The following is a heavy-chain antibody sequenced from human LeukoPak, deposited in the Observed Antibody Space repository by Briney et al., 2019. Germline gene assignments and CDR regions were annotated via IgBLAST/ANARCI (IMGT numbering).Heavy chain of an antibody. D-gene: IGHD4-11*01. J-gene: IGHJ6*03. Sequence: ASVKVSCKASGYTFTSYYMHWVRQAPGQGLEWMGIINPSGGSTSYAQKFQGRVTMTRDMSTSTAYMELSSLRSEDTAVYYCAIWSLSDKYSRQYYYMDVWGKGTTVTISS. CDR1: GYTFTSYY. V-gene: IGHV1-46*01. CDR2: INPSGGST. CDR3: AIWSLSDKYSRQYYYMDV.